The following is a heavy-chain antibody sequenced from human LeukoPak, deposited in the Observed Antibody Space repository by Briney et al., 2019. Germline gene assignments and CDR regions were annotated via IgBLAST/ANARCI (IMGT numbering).Heavy chain of an antibody. CDR2: IYYSGST. Sequence: SETLSLTCTVSGGSISSSSYYWGWLRQPPGKGLEWIESIYYSGSTYYNPSLKSRVTISVDTSKNQFSLKLSSVTAADTAVYYCARTPKGGTYYMDVWGKGTTVTVSS. J-gene: IGHJ6*03. CDR3: ARTPKGGTYYMDV. V-gene: IGHV4-39*01. CDR1: GGSISSSSYY.